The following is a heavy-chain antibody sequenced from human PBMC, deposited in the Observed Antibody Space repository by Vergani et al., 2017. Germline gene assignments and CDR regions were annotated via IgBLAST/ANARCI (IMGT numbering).Heavy chain of an antibody. CDR2: IYYSGST. D-gene: IGHD3-3*01. CDR1: GGSISSYY. Sequence: QVQLQESGPGLVKPSETLSLTCTVSGGSISSYYWSWIRQPPGKGLEWIGYIYYSGSTNYNPSLKSRVTISVDTSKNQFSLKLSSVTAADTAVYYCARGRYDFWSGYPYDSNWFDPWGQGTLVTVSS. V-gene: IGHV4-59*12. J-gene: IGHJ5*02. CDR3: ARGRYDFWSGYPYDSNWFDP.